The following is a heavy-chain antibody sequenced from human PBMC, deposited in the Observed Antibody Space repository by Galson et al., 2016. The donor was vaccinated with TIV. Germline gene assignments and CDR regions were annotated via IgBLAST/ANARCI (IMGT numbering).Heavy chain of an antibody. CDR1: GGTFSNFV. V-gene: IGHV1-69*06. CDR3: ARGRGYYFGSGSSYFDY. D-gene: IGHD3-10*01. J-gene: IGHJ4*02. CDR2: TNPIFGTA. Sequence: SVKVSCKASGGTFSNFVISWVRQAPGQGLEWMGSTNPIFGTANYAQKFQGRVTITADTSTSTTYMELSSLRSEDTAVYYCARGRGYYFGSGSSYFDYWGQGSLVTVSS.